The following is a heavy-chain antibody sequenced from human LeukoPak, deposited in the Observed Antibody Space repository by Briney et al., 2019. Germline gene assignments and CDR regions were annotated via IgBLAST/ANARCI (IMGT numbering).Heavy chain of an antibody. J-gene: IGHJ2*01. CDR3: AGESLVAADFDL. CDR2: IYQSGST. D-gene: IGHD3-16*01. CDR1: GYSISSGYY. Sequence: SETLSLTCAVSGYSISSGYYWDWIRQPPGKGLEWIGSIYQSGSTYYNPSLESRVTISVDTSKNQFSLKLSSVTAADTAVYYCAGESLVAADFDLWGRGTLVTVSS. V-gene: IGHV4-38-2*02.